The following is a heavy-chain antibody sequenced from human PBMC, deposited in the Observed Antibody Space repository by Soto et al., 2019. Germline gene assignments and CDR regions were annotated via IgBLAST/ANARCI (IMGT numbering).Heavy chain of an antibody. CDR2: TYFRSKWYN. V-gene: IGHV6-1*01. Sequence: SQTLSLPCAISGDSVSSNTASWNWIRQSPSRGLEWLGRTYFRSKWYNDYADSVKSRIIINPDTSNNQFSLQLNSVTPEDTAVYFCAKGDNLGPKTGYAFDPWGQGIMVTVSS. D-gene: IGHD5-12*01. J-gene: IGHJ5*02. CDR3: AKGDNLGPKTGYAFDP. CDR1: GDSVSSNTAS.